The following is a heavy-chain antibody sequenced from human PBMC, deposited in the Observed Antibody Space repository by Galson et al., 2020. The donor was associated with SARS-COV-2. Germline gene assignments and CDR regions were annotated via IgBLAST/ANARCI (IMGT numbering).Heavy chain of an antibody. V-gene: IGHV4-39*07. J-gene: IGHJ4*02. CDR1: GGSISTGNYF. CDR3: ARDQCYSSSWSIVDAFDH. Sequence: SETLSLTCTVSGGSISTGNYFWGWIRQPPGKGLEWIGCIYYSGTTYYNPSLKSRLTISMDTSKNQFSLNLSSVTAADTAVYYCARDQCYSSSWSIVDAFDHWGQGTLVTVSS. CDR2: IYYSGTT. D-gene: IGHD6-13*01.